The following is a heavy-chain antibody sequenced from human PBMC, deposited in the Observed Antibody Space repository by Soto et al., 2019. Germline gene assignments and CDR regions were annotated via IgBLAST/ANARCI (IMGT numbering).Heavy chain of an antibody. Sequence: GESLKISPKGSGYSFTSYWIGWVRQMPGKGLEWMGVIYPGDSDTRYSPSFQGQVTISADKFISTAYLQWSSLKASDTAMYYCARLSVYCSSKDFDYFGQGTLVTVSS. CDR3: ARLSVYCSSKDFDY. J-gene: IGHJ4*02. CDR2: IYPGDSDT. CDR1: GYSFTSYW. D-gene: IGHD6-6*01. V-gene: IGHV5-51*01.